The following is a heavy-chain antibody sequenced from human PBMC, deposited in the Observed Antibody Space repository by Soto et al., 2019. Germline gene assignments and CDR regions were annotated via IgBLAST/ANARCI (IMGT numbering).Heavy chain of an antibody. CDR2: IYHSGST. CDR1: GGSISSGGYS. D-gene: IGHD1-26*01. V-gene: IGHV4-30-2*01. CDR3: PGRREFPSSSGMAV. J-gene: IGHJ6*02. Sequence: QLQLQESGSGLVKPSQTLSLTCAVSGGSISSGGYSWSWIRQPPGKGLEWIGYIYHSGSTYYNPSLKGRVTYSVTRSRTQSPLKLASVTAADTAVYSWPGRREFPSSSGMAVWGQGTTVTVPS.